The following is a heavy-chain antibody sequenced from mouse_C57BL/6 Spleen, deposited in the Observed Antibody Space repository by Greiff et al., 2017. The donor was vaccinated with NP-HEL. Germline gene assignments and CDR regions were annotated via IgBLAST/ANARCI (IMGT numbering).Heavy chain of an antibody. CDR3: ARGGSSPTLYAMDY. CDR2: IHPNSGST. V-gene: IGHV1-64*01. J-gene: IGHJ4*01. D-gene: IGHD1-1*01. CDR1: GYTFTSYW. Sequence: QVQLQQPGAELVKPGASVKLSCKASGYTFTSYWMHWVKQRPGQGLEWIGMIHPNSGSTNYNEKFKSKATLTVDKSSSTAYMQLSSLTSEDSAVYYWARGGSSPTLYAMDYWGQGTSVTVSS.